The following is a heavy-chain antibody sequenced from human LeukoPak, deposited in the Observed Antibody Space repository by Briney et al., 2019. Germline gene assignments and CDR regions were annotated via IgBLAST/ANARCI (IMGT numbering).Heavy chain of an antibody. CDR1: GYSFTDHW. V-gene: IGHV5-51*03. CDR3: AKGYWYFDL. J-gene: IGHJ2*01. CDR2: IYPSDSDT. Sequence: GESLKISCTGSGYSFTDHWIGWVRQMPGKGLEWMGIIYPSDSDTKYSPSFQGQVTISVDKSISTAYLQWSSLKTSDSAMYYCAKGYWYFDLWGRGTLLTVSS.